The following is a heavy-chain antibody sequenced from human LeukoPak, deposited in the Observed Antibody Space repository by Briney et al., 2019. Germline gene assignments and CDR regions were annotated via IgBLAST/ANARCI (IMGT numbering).Heavy chain of an antibody. D-gene: IGHD6-6*01. CDR1: GFTFSSYG. Sequence: GGSLRLSCAASGFTFSSYGMHWVRQAPAKGLEWVAFIRYDGSNKYYADSVKGRFTTSRDNSKNTLYLQMNRLRAEDTAVYYCAKRQLVSFDPWGQGTLVTVSS. V-gene: IGHV3-30*02. CDR2: IRYDGSNK. CDR3: AKRQLVSFDP. J-gene: IGHJ5*02.